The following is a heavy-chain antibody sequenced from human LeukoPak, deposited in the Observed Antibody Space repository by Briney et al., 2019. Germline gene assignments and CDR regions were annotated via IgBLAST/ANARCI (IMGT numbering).Heavy chain of an antibody. Sequence: PGGSLRLSCAGSGFTFSSYAMSWVRQAPGKGLEWVSAISGSGGSTYYADSVKGRFTISRDNSKNTLYLQMNSLRAEDTAVYYCAKDYSSGGELVAYFDYRGQGTLVTVSS. J-gene: IGHJ4*02. V-gene: IGHV3-23*01. CDR3: AKDYSSGGELVAYFDY. CDR1: GFTFSSYA. D-gene: IGHD6-19*01. CDR2: ISGSGGST.